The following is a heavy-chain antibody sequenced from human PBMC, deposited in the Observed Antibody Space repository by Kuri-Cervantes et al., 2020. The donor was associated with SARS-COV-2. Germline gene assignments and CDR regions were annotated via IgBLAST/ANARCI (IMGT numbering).Heavy chain of an antibody. V-gene: IGHV5-51*01. J-gene: IGHJ4*02. Sequence: KVSCKGSGYSFTSYWIGWVRQMPGKGLEWMGIIYPGDSDTRYSPSFQGQVTISADKSISTAYLQWSSLRASDTAMHYCARRRDFWSGSPFDYWGQGTLVTVPS. CDR2: IYPGDSDT. CDR3: ARRRDFWSGSPFDY. D-gene: IGHD3-3*01. CDR1: GYSFTSYW.